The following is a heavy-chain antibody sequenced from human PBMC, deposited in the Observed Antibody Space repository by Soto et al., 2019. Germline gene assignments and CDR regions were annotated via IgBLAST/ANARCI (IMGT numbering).Heavy chain of an antibody. CDR1: GYTFTSYA. V-gene: IGHV1-3*01. Sequence: QVQLVQSGAEVKKPGASVKVSCKASGYTFTSYAMHWVRQAPGQRLEWMGSINAGNGNTKYSQKFQGRVTITRDTSASTAYMELSSLRSEDTAVYYCASGYSGYDRDYYYYGMDVWGQGTTVTVSS. CDR2: INAGNGNT. CDR3: ASGYSGYDRDYYYYGMDV. D-gene: IGHD5-12*01. J-gene: IGHJ6*02.